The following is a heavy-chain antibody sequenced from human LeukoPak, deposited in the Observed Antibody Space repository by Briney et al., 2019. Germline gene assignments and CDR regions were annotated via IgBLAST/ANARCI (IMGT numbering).Heavy chain of an antibody. CDR2: ISSDGNTQ. Sequence: PGGSLRLSCAASGFTFSSYAMHWVRQAPGKGLDWAAVISSDGNTQYYADSVKVRFTISRDNSNHTLYLQMTSLRADDTAIYYCARRRIVGSTDDAFAIWGQGPMLSLSS. V-gene: IGHV3-30-3*01. J-gene: IGHJ3*02. CDR1: GFTFSSYA. CDR3: ARRRIVGSTDDAFAI. D-gene: IGHD1-26*01.